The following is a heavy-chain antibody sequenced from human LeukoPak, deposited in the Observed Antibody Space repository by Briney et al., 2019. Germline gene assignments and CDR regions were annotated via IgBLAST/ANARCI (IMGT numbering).Heavy chain of an antibody. D-gene: IGHD3-16*01. Sequence: GGSLRLSCAASGFSFSNFWMHWVRHPPGKGLVLVSRINIDGTDANYADSVKGRFILYRDNFKHTLFLEMYSLRVEDTGVYYCARSGGGYFDYWGQGDMVTVSS. V-gene: IGHV3-74*01. J-gene: IGHJ4*02. CDR1: GFSFSNFW. CDR2: INIDGTDA. CDR3: ARSGGGYFDY.